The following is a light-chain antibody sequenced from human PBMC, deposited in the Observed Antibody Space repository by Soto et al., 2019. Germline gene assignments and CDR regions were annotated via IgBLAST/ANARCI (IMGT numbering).Light chain of an antibody. CDR2: GDG. Sequence: QSALTQPASVSGSPGQRITISCTGTSTNVGGYHYVSWYQQHPGRAPKIIMYGDGHRPSGVSNRFSGSKSGYTASLTISGLQAEDEADYYCHSYAPSSTLVFGTGTKVTVL. CDR1: STNVGGYHY. CDR3: HSYAPSSTLV. J-gene: IGLJ1*01. V-gene: IGLV2-14*01.